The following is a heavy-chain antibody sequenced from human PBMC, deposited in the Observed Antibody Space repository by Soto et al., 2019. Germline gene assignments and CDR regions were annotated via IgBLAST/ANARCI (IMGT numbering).Heavy chain of an antibody. CDR2: IIPIFGTI. Sequence: QVQLLQSGAAVKKPGSSVRVSCEASGGTFRTYAISWVRQAPGQGLEWMGEIIPIFGTINYAQNLQGRLTITADESTATVYMDLTSLRSDDTALYYCAKGTVAGTPTSYYYYGMDVWGQGTTVTVSS. V-gene: IGHV1-69*12. J-gene: IGHJ6*02. D-gene: IGHD6-19*01. CDR3: AKGTVAGTPTSYYYYGMDV. CDR1: GGTFRTYA.